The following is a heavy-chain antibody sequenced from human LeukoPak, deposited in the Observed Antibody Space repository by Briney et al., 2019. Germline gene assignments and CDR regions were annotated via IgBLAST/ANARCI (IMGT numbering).Heavy chain of an antibody. CDR3: AKWTTAGLYYFDN. Sequence: PSETLSLTCTVSGGSISSYYWTWIRQPAGKGLEWIGHIFTTGPGSYNPSLRSRVTISRDTSKNEFSLKLSSVTATDTAVYYCAKWTTAGLYYFDNWGQGTLVTVSS. D-gene: IGHD6-13*01. J-gene: IGHJ4*02. V-gene: IGHV4-4*07. CDR1: GGSISSYY. CDR2: IFTTGPG.